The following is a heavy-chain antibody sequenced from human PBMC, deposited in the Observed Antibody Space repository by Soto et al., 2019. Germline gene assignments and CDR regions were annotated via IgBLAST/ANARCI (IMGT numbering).Heavy chain of an antibody. D-gene: IGHD3-16*01. Sequence: SVKVSCKASGGTFSSYTISWVRQAPGQGLEWMGGIIPIFGTANYAQKFQGRVTITADESTSTAYMELSSLRSEDTAVYYCASDKGLRLGELFLIYYYYGMDVWGQGTTVTVSS. V-gene: IGHV1-69*13. CDR2: IIPIFGTA. CDR1: GGTFSSYT. CDR3: ASDKGLRLGELFLIYYYYGMDV. J-gene: IGHJ6*02.